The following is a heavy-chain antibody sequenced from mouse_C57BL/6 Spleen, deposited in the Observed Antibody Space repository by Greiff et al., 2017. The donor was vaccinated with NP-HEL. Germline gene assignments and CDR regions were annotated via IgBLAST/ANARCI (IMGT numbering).Heavy chain of an antibody. CDR2: TFYSGIT. V-gene: IGHV3-3*01. J-gene: IGHJ4*01. D-gene: IGHD1-1*01. CDR1: GFSINSDCY. Sequence: EVKLVESGPSLVRPSQTLSLTCTVTGFSINSDCYWIWIRQFPGNKLEYIGYTFYSGITYYNPSLESRTYITRDTSKNQFSLKLSSVTTEDTATYYCAREGNYGSSGYAMDYWGQGTSVTVSS. CDR3: AREGNYGSSGYAMDY.